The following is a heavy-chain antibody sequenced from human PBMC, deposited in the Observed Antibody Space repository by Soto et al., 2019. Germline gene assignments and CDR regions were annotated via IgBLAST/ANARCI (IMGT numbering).Heavy chain of an antibody. Sequence: QVHLVQSGAEVKKPGASVKVSCKCSGYTFTSYGITWVRQAPGQGLEWMGWISAHNGNTDYAQKLQGRVTVTRDTSTSTAYMELRSLRSDDTAVYYCTRGRYGDYWGQGALVTVSS. CDR3: TRGRYGDY. CDR1: GYTFTSYG. CDR2: ISAHNGNT. J-gene: IGHJ4*02. D-gene: IGHD1-1*01. V-gene: IGHV1-18*01.